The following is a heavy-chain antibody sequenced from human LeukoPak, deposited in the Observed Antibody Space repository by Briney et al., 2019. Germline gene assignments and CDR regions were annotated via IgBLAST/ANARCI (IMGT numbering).Heavy chain of an antibody. J-gene: IGHJ6*04. Sequence: SDTLSLTCSVSGGSISSYYWSWIRQPPWEGLERIGYIYYSGITSYNPSLKNRVTILVDTSSNQFSLRLSSVTAADTAVYYCARESGSYRAAMDVWGKGTTVTVSS. V-gene: IGHV4-59*01. D-gene: IGHD1-26*01. CDR1: GGSISSYY. CDR3: ARESGSYRAAMDV. CDR2: IYYSGIT.